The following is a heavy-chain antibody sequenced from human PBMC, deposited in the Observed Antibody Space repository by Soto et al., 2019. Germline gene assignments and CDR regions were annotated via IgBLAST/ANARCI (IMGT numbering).Heavy chain of an antibody. D-gene: IGHD2-2*01. CDR3: ARGLWGCSSTSCYEDTYYYYGMDV. CDR2: IIPILGIA. CDR1: GGTFSSYT. Sequence: SVKVSCKASGGTFSSYTISWVRQAPGQGLEWMGRIIPILGIANYAQKFQGRVTITADKSTSTAYMELSSLRSEDTAVYYCARGLWGCSSTSCYEDTYYYYGMDVWGQGTTVTVSS. V-gene: IGHV1-69*02. J-gene: IGHJ6*02.